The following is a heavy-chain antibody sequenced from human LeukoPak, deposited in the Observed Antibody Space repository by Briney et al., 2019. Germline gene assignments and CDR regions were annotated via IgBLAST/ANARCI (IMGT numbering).Heavy chain of an antibody. J-gene: IGHJ4*02. V-gene: IGHV4-39*01. Sequence: PSETLSLTCTVSGVSISSSTYYWAWIRQPPGKGLEWTGTIHYSGSTYYSPSLKSRVTISVDTSKNQFSLNLSSVTAADTAVYYCARLGGYYDPPDYWGQGTLVTVSS. CDR1: GVSISSSTYY. CDR3: ARLGGYYDPPDY. CDR2: IHYSGST. D-gene: IGHD3-22*01.